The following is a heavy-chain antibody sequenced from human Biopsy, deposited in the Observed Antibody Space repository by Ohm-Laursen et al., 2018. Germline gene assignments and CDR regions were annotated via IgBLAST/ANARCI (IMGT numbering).Heavy chain of an antibody. CDR2: ITVYNGDP. CDR3: ARDLTRQPRRGAFDI. J-gene: IGHJ3*02. D-gene: IGHD1-14*01. CDR1: GYTFTSFG. Sequence: DSVKASSTTSGYTFTSFGFSWVRQAPEQGLEWMGGITVYNGDPDYAQNLQGRVSITTDTSTTTTYMELRSLRSDDTAVYYCARDLTRQPRRGAFDIWGQGTLVTVSS. V-gene: IGHV1-18*01.